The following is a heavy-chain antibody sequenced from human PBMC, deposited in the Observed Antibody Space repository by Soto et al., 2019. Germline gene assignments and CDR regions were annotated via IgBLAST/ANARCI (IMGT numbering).Heavy chain of an antibody. J-gene: IGHJ1*01. D-gene: IGHD3-22*01. CDR3: AREWSSGYYRAEYFQH. CDR2: INSDGSST. CDR1: GFTFSSYW. V-gene: IGHV3-74*01. Sequence: EVQLVESGGGLVQPGGSLRLSCAAYGFTFSSYWMHWVRQAPGKGLVWVSRINSDGSSTIYADSVKGRFTISRDNAKNTLYLQMNSLRAEDTAVYYCAREWSSGYYRAEYFQHWGQGTLVTVSS.